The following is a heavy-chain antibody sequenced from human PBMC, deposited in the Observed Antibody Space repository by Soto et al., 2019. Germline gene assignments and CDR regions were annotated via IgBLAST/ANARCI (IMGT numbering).Heavy chain of an antibody. J-gene: IGHJ4*02. CDR3: MSGTSGSIGPLD. Sequence: EVQLVESVGGLVQTGGSLRLSCAASGFTVSSNYMSWVRQAPGEGLEWLSVIYTEDRTYYADSVKGRFTISRHNSKNTLYLQMNSLRAEDTAVYYCMSGTSGSIGPLDWGQGTLVTVSS. CDR1: GFTVSSNY. D-gene: IGHD1-1*01. V-gene: IGHV3-53*04. CDR2: IYTEDRT.